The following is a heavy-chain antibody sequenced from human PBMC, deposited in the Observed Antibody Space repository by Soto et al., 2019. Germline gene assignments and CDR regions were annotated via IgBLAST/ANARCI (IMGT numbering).Heavy chain of an antibody. D-gene: IGHD2-2*01. Sequence: GGSLRLSCAASGFTFSSYGMHWVRQAPGKGLEWVAVIWHDGSKEYYADSVKGRFTISRDNSKNTHYLQMNSLTAEDTAVYYCARGIVVLPTRISPGDVFDSWGQGTTVTVSS. CDR1: GFTFSSYG. V-gene: IGHV3-33*01. CDR3: ARGIVVLPTRISPGDVFDS. CDR2: IWHDGSKE. J-gene: IGHJ3*02.